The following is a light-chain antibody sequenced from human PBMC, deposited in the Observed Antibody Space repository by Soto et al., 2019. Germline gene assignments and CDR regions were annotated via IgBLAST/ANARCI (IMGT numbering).Light chain of an antibody. CDR3: MQTLQIPLT. CDR2: LGS. J-gene: IGKJ4*01. CDR1: QSVLYSSNNKNY. V-gene: IGKV4-1*01. Sequence: DVVLTQSPDSLAGSLGERATINCKSSQSVLYSSNNKNYLAWYVQKPGQSPQPLIYLGSNRASGVPDRFSGSGSGTDFTLKISRVEAEDVGVYYCMQTLQIPLTCGGGTK.